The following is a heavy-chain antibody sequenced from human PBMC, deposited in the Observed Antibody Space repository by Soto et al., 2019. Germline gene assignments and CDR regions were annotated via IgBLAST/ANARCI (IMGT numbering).Heavy chain of an antibody. J-gene: IGHJ6*02. CDR1: GGSISSSNW. CDR2: IYHSGST. Sequence: QVQLQESGPGLVKPSGTLSLTCAVSGGSISSSNWWSWVRQPPGKGLEWIGEIYHSGSTNYNPSLKSRVTISVDKSKNQFSLKLSSVTAADTAVYYCARALFPPDSSGWPYYYYGMDVWGQGTTVTVSS. V-gene: IGHV4-4*02. CDR3: ARALFPPDSSGWPYYYYGMDV. D-gene: IGHD6-19*01.